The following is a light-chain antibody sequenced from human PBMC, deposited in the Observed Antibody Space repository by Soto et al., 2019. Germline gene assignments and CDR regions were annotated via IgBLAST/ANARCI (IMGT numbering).Light chain of an antibody. CDR2: DAS. J-gene: IGKJ1*01. CDR1: ESVHKC. V-gene: IGKV1-5*01. CDR3: QQYHGSSLT. Sequence: DIQMTQSPPALSASVGDRVTITCRASESVHKCLAWYQQKEGKAPKVLIYDASTLETGVPSRFSGSGSGTEFALTISSLQPNDSATYFCQQYHGSSLTFAQGTKVEI.